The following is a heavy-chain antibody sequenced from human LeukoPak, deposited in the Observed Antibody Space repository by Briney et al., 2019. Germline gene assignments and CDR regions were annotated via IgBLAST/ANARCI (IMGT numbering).Heavy chain of an antibody. CDR2: ISGSGGST. D-gene: IGHD2-15*01. Sequence: GGSLRLSCAASGFAFSSYAMSWVRQAPGKGLEWVSAISGSGGSTYYADSVKGRFTISRDNSKNTLYLQMNSLRAEDTAVYYCARAYCSGGSCYFLGYYYYGMDVWGQGTTVTVSS. V-gene: IGHV3-23*01. CDR3: ARAYCSGGSCYFLGYYYYGMDV. J-gene: IGHJ6*02. CDR1: GFAFSSYA.